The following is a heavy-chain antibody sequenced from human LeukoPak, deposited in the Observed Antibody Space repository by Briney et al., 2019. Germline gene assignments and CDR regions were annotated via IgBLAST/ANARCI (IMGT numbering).Heavy chain of an antibody. D-gene: IGHD2-2*01. CDR3: ARVRDCSSTSCYYYFDY. J-gene: IGHJ4*02. V-gene: IGHV1-46*01. CDR2: INPTGGST. Sequence: GSVKVSCKASGYTFPSYFMHWVRQAPGQGLEWMGMINPTGGSTTYAQKFQGRVTMTRDTSTSTAYMELSSLRSEDTAVYYCARVRDCSSTSCYYYFDYWGQGTLVTVSS. CDR1: GYTFPSYF.